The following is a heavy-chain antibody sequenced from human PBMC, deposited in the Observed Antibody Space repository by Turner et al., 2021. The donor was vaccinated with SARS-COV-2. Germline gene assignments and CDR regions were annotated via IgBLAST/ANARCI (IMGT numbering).Heavy chain of an antibody. D-gene: IGHD5-12*01. CDR1: GGSIRSYF. J-gene: IGHJ3*02. CDR3: TRHQWLRGAFEI. V-gene: IGHV4-59*08. CDR2: IYYSGST. Sequence: QLQLQDSGPGLVKPPETLSLTCTVPGGSIRSYFWTWIRQLPGKGLEWIGYIYYSGSTNYNHTLKSRVTISVDTSKNQFSVKLSSVTAADTAVYFCTRHQWLRGAFEIWGQGTMVTVSS.